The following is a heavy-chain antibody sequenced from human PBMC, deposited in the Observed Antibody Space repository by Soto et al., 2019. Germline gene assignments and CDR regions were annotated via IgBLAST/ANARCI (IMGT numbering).Heavy chain of an antibody. D-gene: IGHD6-19*01. J-gene: IGHJ5*01. CDR3: AREGYRSGWSGIGALNWFDS. V-gene: IGHV4-59*01. CDR1: GGSISSYY. CDR2: IYYSGST. Sequence: SETLSLTSTVSGGSISSYYWSWIRQPPGKGLEWIGYIYYSGSTNYNPSLKSRVTISVDTSKNQFSLKLSSVTAADTAVYYCAREGYRSGWSGIGALNWFDSWGQGTLVTVSS.